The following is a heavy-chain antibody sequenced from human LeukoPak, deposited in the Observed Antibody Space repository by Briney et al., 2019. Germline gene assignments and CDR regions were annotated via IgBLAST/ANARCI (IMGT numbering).Heavy chain of an antibody. CDR1: GGSISSSSYY. CDR3: ARVYGDYVDY. Sequence: KTSETLSLTCTVSGGSISSSSYYWGWIRQPPGKGLEWIGSIYHSGSTYYNPSLKSRVTISVDTSKNQFSLKLSSVTAADTAVYYCARVYGDYVDYWGQGTLVTVSS. CDR2: IYHSGST. D-gene: IGHD4-17*01. J-gene: IGHJ4*02. V-gene: IGHV4-39*07.